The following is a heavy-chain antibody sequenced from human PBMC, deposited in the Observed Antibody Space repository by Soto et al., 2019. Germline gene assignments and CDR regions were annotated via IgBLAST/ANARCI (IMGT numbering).Heavy chain of an antibody. Sequence: EVQLVESGGGLVQPGGSLRLSCAASGFTFSSYSMNWVRQAPGKGLEWVSYISSSSSTIYYADSVKGRFTISRDNAKNSLYLQMNSLRDEDTAVYYCARDFGDIVVVPAADSEGYYYYYGMDVWGQGTTVTVSS. CDR1: GFTFSSYS. CDR3: ARDFGDIVVVPAADSEGYYYYYGMDV. D-gene: IGHD2-2*01. V-gene: IGHV3-48*02. CDR2: ISSSSSTI. J-gene: IGHJ6*02.